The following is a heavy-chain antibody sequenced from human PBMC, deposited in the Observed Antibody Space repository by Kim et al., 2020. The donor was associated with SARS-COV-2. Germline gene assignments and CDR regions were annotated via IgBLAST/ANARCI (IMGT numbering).Heavy chain of an antibody. CDR1: GFPFSSYS. D-gene: IGHD2-2*01. CDR3: ARDQGPHCSRTSCYPAGY. V-gene: IGHV3-21*01. J-gene: IGHJ4*02. Sequence: GGSLRLSCAASGFPFSSYSMNWVRQAPGKGLEWVSSITSSSGYIYYADSVKGRFTISRDNAKNSLYLQMNSLRAEDTAVYYCARDQGPHCSRTSCYPAGYWGQGTLVTVSS. CDR2: ITSSSGYI.